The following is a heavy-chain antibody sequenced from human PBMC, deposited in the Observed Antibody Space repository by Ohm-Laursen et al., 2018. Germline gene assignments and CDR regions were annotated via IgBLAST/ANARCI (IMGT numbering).Heavy chain of an antibody. J-gene: IGHJ4*02. CDR2: ISWNSGSI. D-gene: IGHD3/OR15-3a*01. Sequence: SLRLSCTASGFTFDDYAMHWVRQAPGKGLEWVSGISWNSGSIGYADSVKGRFTISRDNAENLLYLQMDRLRDDDTAVYYCARDRDWAIDYWGQGTLVTVSS. V-gene: IGHV3-9*01. CDR1: GFTFDDYA. CDR3: ARDRDWAIDY.